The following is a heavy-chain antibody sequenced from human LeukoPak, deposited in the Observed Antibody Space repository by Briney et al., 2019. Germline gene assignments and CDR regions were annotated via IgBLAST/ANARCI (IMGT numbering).Heavy chain of an antibody. J-gene: IGHJ4*02. CDR3: AKGPKLGYCSSTSCYNVY. CDR2: ISGGTGAT. D-gene: IGHD2-2*02. CDR1: GFTLSNYA. Sequence: GGSLRLSCVGSGFTLSNYAMSWVRQAPGMGLQWVALISGGTGATYYADSMKGRFTISRDNSKNTLYLQMNSLRAEDTAVYYCAKGPKLGYCSSTSCYNVYWGQGTLVTVSS. V-gene: IGHV3-23*01.